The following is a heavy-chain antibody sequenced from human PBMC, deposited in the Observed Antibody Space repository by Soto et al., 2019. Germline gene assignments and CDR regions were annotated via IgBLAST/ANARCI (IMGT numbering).Heavy chain of an antibody. Sequence: GGSLRLSCAASGFTFSSYAMHWVRQAPGKGLEWVAVISYDGSNKYYADSVKGRFTISRDNSKNTLYLQMNSLRAEDTAVYYCAREPTHDIVVVPADYYFDYWGQGTLVTVSS. CDR1: GFTFSSYA. CDR3: AREPTHDIVVVPADYYFDY. V-gene: IGHV3-30-3*01. D-gene: IGHD2-2*01. J-gene: IGHJ4*02. CDR2: ISYDGSNK.